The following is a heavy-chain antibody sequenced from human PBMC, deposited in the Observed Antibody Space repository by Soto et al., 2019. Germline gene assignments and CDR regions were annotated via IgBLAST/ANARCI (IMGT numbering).Heavy chain of an antibody. CDR1: GFTFSSYW. Sequence: EVQLVESGGGLVQPGGSLRLSCAASGFTFSSYWMHWVRQAPGKGLVWVSRINSDGSSTNYADSVKGRFTISRDNAKNTLYLQMNSLRAEDTAVYYCARVVWEQPLGWFDPWGQGTLVTVSS. J-gene: IGHJ5*02. CDR3: ARVVWEQPLGWFDP. CDR2: INSDGSST. D-gene: IGHD1-1*01. V-gene: IGHV3-74*01.